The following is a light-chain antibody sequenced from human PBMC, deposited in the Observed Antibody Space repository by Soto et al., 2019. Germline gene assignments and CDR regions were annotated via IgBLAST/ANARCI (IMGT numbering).Light chain of an antibody. Sequence: EIVMTQSQATLSVSPGERATLSCRARQSVSSNLAWYQQKPGQAPRLLIYGASTRATGIPARFSGSGSGTEVTLTISSLQSEDFAVYYCHQYNNWPPWTFGQGTKVEIK. CDR3: HQYNNWPPWT. V-gene: IGKV3-15*01. J-gene: IGKJ1*01. CDR1: QSVSSN. CDR2: GAS.